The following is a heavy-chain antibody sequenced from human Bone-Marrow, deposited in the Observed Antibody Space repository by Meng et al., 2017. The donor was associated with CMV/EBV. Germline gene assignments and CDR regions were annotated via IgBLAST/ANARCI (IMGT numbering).Heavy chain of an antibody. CDR3: AHRRHRDSGYAEGNWFDP. CDR1: LSTSGVV. V-gene: IGHV2-5*02. CDR2: IYWDDDK. J-gene: IGHJ5*02. D-gene: IGHD5-12*01. Sequence: LSTSGVVVGWIRPPPGKALEWLALIYWDDDKRYSPSLKSRLTITKDTSKNQVVLTMTNMDPVDTATYYCAHRRHRDSGYAEGNWFDPWGQGTLVTVSS.